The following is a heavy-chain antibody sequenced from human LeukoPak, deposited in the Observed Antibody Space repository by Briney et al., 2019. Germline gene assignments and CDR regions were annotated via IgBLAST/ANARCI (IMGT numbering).Heavy chain of an antibody. V-gene: IGHV3-30*02. CDR1: GFTFSDAW. Sequence: GGSLRLSCAASGFTFSDAWMNWVRQTPGKGLEWVTFIHNYETTEYYADSVKGRFTISRDNSKNTVYLQMNSLRVEDAAVYYCAKDDPTGRYLWGQGTLVTVSS. CDR3: AKDDPTGRYL. J-gene: IGHJ4*02. D-gene: IGHD1-26*01. CDR2: IHNYETTE.